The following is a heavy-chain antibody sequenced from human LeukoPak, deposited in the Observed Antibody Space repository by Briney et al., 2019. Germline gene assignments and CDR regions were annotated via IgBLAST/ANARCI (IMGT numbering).Heavy chain of an antibody. CDR1: GNSLSELS. D-gene: IGHD3-3*01. CDR3: TTRSGDFWSGFVN. CDR2: FGPEEAKM. Sequence: ASVTVSCKVSGNSLSELSIQWVRQAPGKGLECMGGFGPEEAKMFYAQNFQGRVTMTEDTSTQTAYMELSGLTSDDTAVYYCTTRSGDFWSGFVNWGQGTLVTVSS. V-gene: IGHV1-24*01. J-gene: IGHJ4*02.